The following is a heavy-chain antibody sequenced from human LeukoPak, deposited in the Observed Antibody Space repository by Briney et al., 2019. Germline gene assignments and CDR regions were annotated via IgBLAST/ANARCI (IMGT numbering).Heavy chain of an antibody. V-gene: IGHV3-23*01. J-gene: IGHJ6*02. CDR1: GFSFSTYA. CDR3: ARYCSSSTCQGSSYYFGMDV. D-gene: IGHD2-2*01. CDR2: ISGSGYTT. Sequence: PGGSLRLTCAASGFSFSTYAMNWVRRGPGKGLEWVATISGSGYTTYYADSVKGRFTISRDNSKNTLFLQVDSLRAEDTAVFFCARYCSSSTCQGSSYYFGMDVWGQGTTVTVSS.